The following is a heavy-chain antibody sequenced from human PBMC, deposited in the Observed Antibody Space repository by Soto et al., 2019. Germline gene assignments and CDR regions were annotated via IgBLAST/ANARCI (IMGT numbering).Heavy chain of an antibody. CDR1: GLTFDDYA. CDR2: ISWNSGSI. Sequence: GGSLRLSCAASGLTFDDYAMHWVRQAPGKGLEWVSGISWNSGSIGYADSVKGRFTISRDNAKNSLYLQMNSLRAEDTAVYYCARENDYSNYYDYWGQGTLVTVSS. D-gene: IGHD4-4*01. CDR3: ARENDYSNYYDY. J-gene: IGHJ4*02. V-gene: IGHV3-9*01.